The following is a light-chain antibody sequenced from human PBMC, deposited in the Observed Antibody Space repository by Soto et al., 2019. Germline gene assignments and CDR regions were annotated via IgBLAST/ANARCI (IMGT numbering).Light chain of an antibody. V-gene: IGKV3-20*01. CDR3: HQYGSSPLT. J-gene: IGKJ4*01. Sequence: EIVLTQSPGTLSLSPGERATLSCRASQSVSSNYLAWYQQKPGQAPRLLIYGASSRATGIPDRFSGSGSGTDFTLTMSRLEPEDFAVFYCHQYGSSPLTFGGGTKVEIK. CDR2: GAS. CDR1: QSVSSNY.